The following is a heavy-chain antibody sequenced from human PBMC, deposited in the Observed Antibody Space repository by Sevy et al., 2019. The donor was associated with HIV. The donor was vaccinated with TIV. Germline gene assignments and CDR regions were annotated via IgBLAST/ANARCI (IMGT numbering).Heavy chain of an antibody. J-gene: IGHJ6*03. CDR1: GGSISSGGYY. D-gene: IGHD5-18*01. CDR2: IYYSGST. Sequence: SETLSLTCTVSGGSISSGGYYWSWIRQHPGKGLEWIGYIYYSGSTYYNPSLKSRVTISVDTSKNQFSLKLSSVTAADTAVYYCARAIYRYGRHTYYYYMDVWGKGTTVTVSS. V-gene: IGHV4-31*03. CDR3: ARAIYRYGRHTYYYYMDV.